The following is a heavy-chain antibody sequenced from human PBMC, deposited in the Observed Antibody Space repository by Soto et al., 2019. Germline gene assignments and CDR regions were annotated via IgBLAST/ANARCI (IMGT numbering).Heavy chain of an antibody. D-gene: IGHD3-9*01. V-gene: IGHV4-39*01. J-gene: IGHJ3*02. CDR3: ARPNREGLTGYLHRDDAFDI. CDR1: GGSISSSSYY. Sequence: SETLSLTCTVSGGSISSSSYYWGWIRQPPGKGLEWIGSIYYSGSTYYNPSLKSRVTISVDTSKNQFSLKLSSVTAADTAVYYCARPNREGLTGYLHRDDAFDIWGQGTMVTVSS. CDR2: IYYSGST.